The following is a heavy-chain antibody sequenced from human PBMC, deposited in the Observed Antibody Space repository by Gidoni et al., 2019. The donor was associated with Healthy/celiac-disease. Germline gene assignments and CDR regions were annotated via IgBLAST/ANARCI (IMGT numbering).Heavy chain of an antibody. D-gene: IGHD3-3*01. J-gene: IGHJ6*02. CDR2: ISGSGGST. CDR3: AKGPRFLEWLFHRESMDV. CDR1: GFTFSSYA. V-gene: IGHV3-23*01. Sequence: EVQLLESGGGLVQPGGSLRLSCAASGFTFSSYALSWVRQAPGKGLEWVSAISGSGGSTYYADSVKGRFTISRDNSKNTLYLQMNSLRAEDTAVYYCAKGPRFLEWLFHRESMDVWGQGTTVTVSS.